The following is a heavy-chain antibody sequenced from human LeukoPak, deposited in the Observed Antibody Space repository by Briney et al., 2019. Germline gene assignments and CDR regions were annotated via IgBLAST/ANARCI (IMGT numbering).Heavy chain of an antibody. Sequence: GGSLRLSCAASGFTFSSYAMDWVRQAPGKGLEWVAVISYDGSNEYYADSVKGRFTISRDNSQNTLYLQMNSLRAEDTAVYYCARGPLYYDILTGSLIWGQGTMVTVSS. CDR2: ISYDGSNE. J-gene: IGHJ3*02. CDR3: ARGPLYYDILTGSLI. CDR1: GFTFSSYA. V-gene: IGHV3-30-3*01. D-gene: IGHD3-9*01.